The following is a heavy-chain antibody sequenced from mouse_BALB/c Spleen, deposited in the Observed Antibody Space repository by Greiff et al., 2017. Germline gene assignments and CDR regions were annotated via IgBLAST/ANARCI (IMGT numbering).Heavy chain of an antibody. D-gene: IGHD1-1*01. CDR3: ARRGTTGAMDY. Sequence: EVMLVESGGDLVKPGGSLKLSCAASGFTFSSYGMSWVRQTPDKRLEWVATISSGGSYTYYPDSVKGRFTISRDNAKNTLYLQMSSLKSEDTAMYYCARRGTTGAMDYWGQGTSVTVSS. J-gene: IGHJ4*01. CDR2: ISSGGSYT. CDR1: GFTFSSYG. V-gene: IGHV5-6*02.